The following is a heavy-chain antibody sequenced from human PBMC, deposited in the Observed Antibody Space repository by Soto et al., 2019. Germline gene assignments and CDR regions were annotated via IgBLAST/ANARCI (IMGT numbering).Heavy chain of an antibody. Sequence: QVTLKESGPVLVQPTETLTLTCTVSGFSLRDNSMTVSWIRQPPGKALEWLAHILSSDETSYSTSLKSRLPISKDTSKSPVVLTMTNMDPGDTSTYYCARMWAVSTDWFDPWGQGTLVTVSS. V-gene: IGHV2-26*01. CDR2: ILSSDET. D-gene: IGHD1-26*01. CDR3: ARMWAVSTDWFDP. CDR1: GFSLRDNSMT. J-gene: IGHJ5*02.